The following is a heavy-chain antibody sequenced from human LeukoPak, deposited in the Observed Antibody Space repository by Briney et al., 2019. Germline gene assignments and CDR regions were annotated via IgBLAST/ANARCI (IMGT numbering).Heavy chain of an antibody. J-gene: IGHJ6*03. D-gene: IGHD2-21*01. CDR3: GGDYYYYMDV. Sequence: PGGSLRLSCAASGFTFSDYYMSWIRQAPGKGLEWASYISSSSSTIYYADSVKGRFTISRDNAKNSVYLQMNSLRAEDTAVYYCGGDYYYYMDVWGKGTTVTVSS. V-gene: IGHV3-11*04. CDR1: GFTFSDYY. CDR2: ISSSSSTI.